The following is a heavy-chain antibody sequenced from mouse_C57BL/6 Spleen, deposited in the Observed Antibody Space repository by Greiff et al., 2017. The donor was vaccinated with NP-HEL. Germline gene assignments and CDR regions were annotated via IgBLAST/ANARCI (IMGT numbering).Heavy chain of an antibody. CDR3: AREAPDGDFDD. CDR1: GFTFSDYY. J-gene: IGHJ2*01. V-gene: IGHV5-16*01. D-gene: IGHD2-3*01. CDR2: INYDGSST. Sequence: DVKLVESEGGLVQPGSSMKLSCTASGFTFSDYYMAWVRQVPEKGLEWVANINYDGSSTYYLDSLKSRFIISRDNAKNILYLQMSSLKSEDTATYDGAREAPDGDFDDWGQGTTLTVSS.